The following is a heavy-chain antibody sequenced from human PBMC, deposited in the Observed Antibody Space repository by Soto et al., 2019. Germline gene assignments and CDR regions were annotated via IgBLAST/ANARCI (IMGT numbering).Heavy chain of an antibody. J-gene: IGHJ4*02. CDR3: ATCGYCSDTTCYNFFDY. V-gene: IGHV5-51*01. D-gene: IGHD2-2*02. CDR1: GYRFTTYW. Sequence: PGEYLKISCQGSGYRFTTYWIGWVRQMPGKGLEWMGIIYPGDSDTRYSPSFQGQVTISADKSISTAYLQWSSLKASDTAIYYCATCGYCSDTTCYNFFDYWGQGTLVTVSS. CDR2: IYPGDSDT.